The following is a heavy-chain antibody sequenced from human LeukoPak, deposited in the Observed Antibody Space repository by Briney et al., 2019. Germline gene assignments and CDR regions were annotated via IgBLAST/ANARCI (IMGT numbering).Heavy chain of an antibody. Sequence: SVRVSCKASGGTFSSYAISWVRQAPGQGLEWMGGIIPIFGTANYAQKFQGRVTITADESTSTAYMELSSLRSEDTAVYYCARARSSGSPRGAFDIWGQGTMVTVSS. CDR1: GGTFSSYA. CDR2: IIPIFGTA. J-gene: IGHJ3*02. D-gene: IGHD3-10*01. CDR3: ARARSSGSPRGAFDI. V-gene: IGHV1-69*13.